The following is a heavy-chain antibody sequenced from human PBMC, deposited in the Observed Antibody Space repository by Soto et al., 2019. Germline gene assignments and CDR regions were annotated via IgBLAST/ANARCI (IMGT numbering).Heavy chain of an antibody. J-gene: IGHJ6*02. CDR2: ISSSSSYT. CDR3: ARDVWSGYTYYYYGMDV. D-gene: IGHD3-3*01. Sequence: QVQLVESGGGLVKPGGSLRLSCAASGFTFSDYYISWIRQAPGKGLEWVSYISSSSSYTNYADSVKGRFTISRDNAKNSLYLQMNSLRAEDTAVYYCARDVWSGYTYYYYGMDVWGQGTTVTVSS. CDR1: GFTFSDYY. V-gene: IGHV3-11*06.